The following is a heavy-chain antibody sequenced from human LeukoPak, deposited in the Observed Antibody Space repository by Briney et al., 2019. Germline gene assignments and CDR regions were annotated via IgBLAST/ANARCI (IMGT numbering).Heavy chain of an antibody. V-gene: IGHV3-7*01. Sequence: GGSLRLSCKASGFTFSSQWMSWVRQAPGKGLEWVGNIKEDGTEKYYVDSVKGRFTISRDNAKNSLYLQMNSLRAEDTAVYYCARGFSDLYYYYYYMDVWGKGTTVTVSS. CDR2: IKEDGTEK. CDR3: ARGFSDLYYYYYYMDV. CDR1: GFTFSSQW. J-gene: IGHJ6*03. D-gene: IGHD2-21*02.